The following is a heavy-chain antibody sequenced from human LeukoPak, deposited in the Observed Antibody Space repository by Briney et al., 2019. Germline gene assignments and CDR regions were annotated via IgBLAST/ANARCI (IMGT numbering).Heavy chain of an antibody. CDR1: GGSISSYY. D-gene: IGHD1-20*01. V-gene: IGHV4-59*01. CDR2: IFYSGST. J-gene: IGHJ5*02. CDR3: ARGLTLFDP. Sequence: PSETLSLTCIVAGGSISSYYWSWIRQPPGKGLDWIGNIFYSGSTNYNPSFKSRVTISVDTSKNQFSLKLRSVTAADTAVYYCARGLTLFDPRGQGTLVTVSS.